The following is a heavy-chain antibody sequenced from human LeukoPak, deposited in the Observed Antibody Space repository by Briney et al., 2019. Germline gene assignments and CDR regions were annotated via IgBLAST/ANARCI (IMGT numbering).Heavy chain of an antibody. J-gene: IGHJ4*02. V-gene: IGHV3-30-3*01. CDR1: GFTFSSYA. CDR2: ISYDGSNK. Sequence: GGSLRLSCEASGFTFSSYAMHWVRQAPGKGLEWVAVISYDGSNKYYADSVKGRFTISRDNSKNTLYLQMNSLRAEDTAVYYCARDMFDYWGQGTLVTVSS. CDR3: ARDMFDY.